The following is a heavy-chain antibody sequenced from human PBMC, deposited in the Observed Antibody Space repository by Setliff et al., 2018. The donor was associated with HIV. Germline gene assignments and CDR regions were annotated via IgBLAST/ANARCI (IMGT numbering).Heavy chain of an antibody. CDR3: AREGSVYCGGACYIQH. Sequence: GSLRLSCAASGFTVSSNYMSWVRQAPGKGLEWVSVIYSGGSTYYADSVKGRFTISRDNSKNTLYLQMNSLRAEDTAVYYCAREGSVYCGGACYIQHWGQGTLVTVAS. J-gene: IGHJ1*01. CDR1: GFTVSSNY. V-gene: IGHV3-66*02. D-gene: IGHD2-21*02. CDR2: IYSGGST.